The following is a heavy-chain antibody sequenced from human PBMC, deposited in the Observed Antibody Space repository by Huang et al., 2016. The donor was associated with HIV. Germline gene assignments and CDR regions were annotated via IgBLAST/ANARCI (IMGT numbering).Heavy chain of an antibody. V-gene: IGHV4-39*01. CDR3: ARHREGPVAYYSGWGSHLNYMDV. Sequence: QLLLQESGPGLVKPSEALALTCAVSGGSIRSSDYHWGWIRQPPGKGLEWIGSIYYKGSTHYSPSLKSRDTISVDTSKNLFFLNLTSMTAAETAVYYCARHREGPVAYYSGWGSHLNYMDVWGRGRTVVVSS. D-gene: IGHD3-10*01. CDR1: GGSIRSSDYH. J-gene: IGHJ6*03. CDR2: IYYKGST.